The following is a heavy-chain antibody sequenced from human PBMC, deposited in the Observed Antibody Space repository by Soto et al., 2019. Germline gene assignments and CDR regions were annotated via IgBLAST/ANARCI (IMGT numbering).Heavy chain of an antibody. V-gene: IGHV3-30*18. CDR1: GFTFSSYG. J-gene: IGHJ2*01. D-gene: IGHD2-2*01. Sequence: HPGGSLRLSCAASGFTFSSYGMHWVRQAPGKGLEWVAVISYDGSNTYYADSVKGRFTISRDNSKNTLYLQMSSLRADDTAVYFCAKGQWFFRFQVPARNNF. CDR3: AKGQWFFRFQVPARNNF. CDR2: ISYDGSNT.